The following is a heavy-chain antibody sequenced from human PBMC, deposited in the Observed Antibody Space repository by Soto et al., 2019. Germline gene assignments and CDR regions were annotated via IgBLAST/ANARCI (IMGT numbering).Heavy chain of an antibody. J-gene: IGHJ6*02. Sequence: QVQLVQSGAEVKKPGSSVKVSCKASGGTFSSYAISWVRQAPGQGLEWMGGIIPIFGTANYAQKSQGRVTITADEPTSTAYMELKRLMSEDTAVYYWSIESLRRMVSGWYYYYGMDVWGQGTTVTVSS. CDR1: GGTFSSYA. CDR3: SIESLRRMVSGWYYYYGMDV. D-gene: IGHD2-8*01. V-gene: IGHV1-69*01. CDR2: IIPIFGTA.